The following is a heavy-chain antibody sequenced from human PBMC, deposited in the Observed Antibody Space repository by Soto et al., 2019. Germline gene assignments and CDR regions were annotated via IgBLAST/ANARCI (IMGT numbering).Heavy chain of an antibody. J-gene: IGHJ6*02. Sequence: GGSLRLSCAASGFTFSNAWMSWVRQAPGKGLEWVGRIKSKTDGGTTDYAAPVKGRFTISRDDSKNTLYLQMNSLKTEDTAVYYCTTDLGVGATSSYYYYGMDVWGQGTTVTVSS. V-gene: IGHV3-15*01. CDR2: IKSKTDGGTT. CDR3: TTDLGVGATSSYYYYGMDV. CDR1: GFTFSNAW. D-gene: IGHD1-26*01.